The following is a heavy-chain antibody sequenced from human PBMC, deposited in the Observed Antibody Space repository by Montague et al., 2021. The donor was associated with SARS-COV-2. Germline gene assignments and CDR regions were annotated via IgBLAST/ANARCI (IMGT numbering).Heavy chain of an antibody. CDR2: IYYSGST. D-gene: IGHD3-22*01. CDR3: ARDTRITMLVVVNRYEMDV. J-gene: IGHJ6*02. V-gene: IGHV4-39*07. Sequence: IYYSGSTYYNPSLKSRVTISVDTSKNQFSLKLSSVTAADTAVYYCARDTRITMLVVVNRYEMDVWGHGTTVTVSS.